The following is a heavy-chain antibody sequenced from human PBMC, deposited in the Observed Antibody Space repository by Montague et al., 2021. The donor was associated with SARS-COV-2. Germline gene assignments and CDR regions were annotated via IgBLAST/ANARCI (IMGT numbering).Heavy chain of an antibody. CDR1: GFTFSSYW. CDR3: ARDMVVPAATEPFDY. CDR2: IKQDGSEK. D-gene: IGHD2-2*01. V-gene: IGHV3-7*05. Sequence: SLRLSCAASGFTFSSYWMSWVRQAPGKGLEWVANIKQDGSEKYYVDSVKGRFTISRDNAKNSLYLQMNSLRAEATAVYYCARDMVVPAATEPFDYWGQGTLVTVSS. J-gene: IGHJ4*02.